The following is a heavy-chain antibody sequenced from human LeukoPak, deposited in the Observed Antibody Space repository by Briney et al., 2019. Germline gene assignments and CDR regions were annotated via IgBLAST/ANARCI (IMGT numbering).Heavy chain of an antibody. CDR3: ARDLYPSMKPDY. J-gene: IGHJ4*02. D-gene: IGHD2/OR15-2a*01. CDR2: IIPILGIA. CDR1: GGTFSSYA. Sequence: SVKVSCKASGGTFSSYAISWVRQAPGQGLEWMGRIIPILGIANYAQKFQGRVTITADKSMSTAYMELSSLRSEDTAVYYCARDLYPSMKPDYWGQGTLVTVSS. V-gene: IGHV1-69*04.